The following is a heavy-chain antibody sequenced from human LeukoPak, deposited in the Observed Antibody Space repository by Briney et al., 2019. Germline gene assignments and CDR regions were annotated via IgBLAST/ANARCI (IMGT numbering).Heavy chain of an antibody. Sequence: GGSLRLSCAASGFTFSSYAMSWVRQAPGKGLEWVSAISGSGGSTYYADSVKGRFTISRDNSKNTLYLQMNSQRAEDTAVYYCAKDGRLEYYYYGMDVWGQGTTVTVSS. CDR2: ISGSGGST. CDR3: AKDGRLEYYYYGMDV. D-gene: IGHD1-26*01. V-gene: IGHV3-23*01. J-gene: IGHJ6*02. CDR1: GFTFSSYA.